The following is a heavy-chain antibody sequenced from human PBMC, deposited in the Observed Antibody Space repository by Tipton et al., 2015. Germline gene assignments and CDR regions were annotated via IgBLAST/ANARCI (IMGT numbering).Heavy chain of an antibody. CDR1: GFTFRSYG. J-gene: IGHJ3*02. CDR3: ARDPPLATVTTGDDASNI. CDR2: ISTMSSYI. V-gene: IGHV3-21*01. D-gene: IGHD4-17*01. Sequence: GSLRLSCAASGFTFRSYGMHWVRQAPGKGLEWVSYISTMSSYIYYADSVKGRFNISRDNDKNTLYLQMNSVRVEDTGVYYCARDPPLATVTTGDDASNIWGQGTLVTVSS.